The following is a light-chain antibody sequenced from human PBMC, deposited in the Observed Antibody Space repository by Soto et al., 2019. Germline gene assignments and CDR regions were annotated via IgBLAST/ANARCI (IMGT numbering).Light chain of an antibody. Sequence: QSALTQPASVSGSPGQSITISCTGTSSDVGSYNLVSWYQQHPGKAPKLMIYEGSKRPSGVSNRFSGSKSGNTASLTISGLQAEDEADYYCCSYAGSVVFGGGTKVTAL. CDR3: CSYAGSVV. V-gene: IGLV2-23*01. CDR2: EGS. CDR1: SSDVGSYNL. J-gene: IGLJ2*01.